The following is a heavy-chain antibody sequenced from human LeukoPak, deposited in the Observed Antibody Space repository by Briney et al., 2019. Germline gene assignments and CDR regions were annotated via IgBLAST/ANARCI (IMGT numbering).Heavy chain of an antibody. CDR1: GFTFSSYI. D-gene: IGHD3-22*01. Sequence: PGGSLRLSCAASGFTFSSYILHWVRQAPGRGLEWVSSVTSSTSYIYYADSVKGRFTISRDNAKNSLYLQMNSLRAEDTAVYYCARSITMIVASDYWGQGTLVTVSS. CDR3: ARSITMIVASDY. V-gene: IGHV3-21*01. J-gene: IGHJ4*02. CDR2: VTSSTSYI.